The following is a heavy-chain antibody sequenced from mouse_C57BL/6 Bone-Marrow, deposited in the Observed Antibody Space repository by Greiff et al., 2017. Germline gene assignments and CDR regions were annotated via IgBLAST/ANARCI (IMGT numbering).Heavy chain of an antibody. CDR2: ISDGGSYT. V-gene: IGHV5-4*01. J-gene: IGHJ3*01. D-gene: IGHD3-2*02. CDR3: ARALDSSGPWFAY. CDR1: GFTFSSYA. Sequence: EVHLVESGGGLVKPGGSLKLSCAASGFTFSSYAMSWVRQTPEKRLEWVATISDGGSYTYYPDNVKGRFTISRDNAKNNLYLQMSHLKAEDTAMYYCARALDSSGPWFAYWGQGTLVTVSA.